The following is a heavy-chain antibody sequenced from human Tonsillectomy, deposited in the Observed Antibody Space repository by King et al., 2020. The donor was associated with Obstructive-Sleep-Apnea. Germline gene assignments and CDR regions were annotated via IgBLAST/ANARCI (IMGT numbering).Heavy chain of an antibody. V-gene: IGHV3-66*01. Sequence: VQLVESGGGLVQPGGSLRLSCAVSGFTVSSNYMSWVRQAPGKGLEWVSTLYSGGATDYAHSVKGRFTISRDTSKNTLYLQMNSLRAEDTAVYFCARGLGYSYGYSFDYWGQGTLVTVSS. CDR1: GFTVSSNY. CDR2: LYSGGAT. CDR3: ARGLGYSYGYSFDY. D-gene: IGHD5-18*01. J-gene: IGHJ4*02.